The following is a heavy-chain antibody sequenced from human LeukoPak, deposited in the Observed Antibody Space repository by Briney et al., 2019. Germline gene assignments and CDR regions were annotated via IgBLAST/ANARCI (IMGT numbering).Heavy chain of an antibody. CDR3: ALGLRDTASSPFAS. V-gene: IGHV3-23*01. CDR1: GFTFNIYA. CDR2: ITASGSSA. Sequence: PGGSLRLSCAASGFTFNIYAMSWVRQAPGKGLEWVSAITASGSSAYYTESVKGRFIVSRDESTNTLYLQMNNLRVEDTAVYFCALGLRDTASSPFASWGQGTLVTVSS. D-gene: IGHD3-16*01. J-gene: IGHJ4*02.